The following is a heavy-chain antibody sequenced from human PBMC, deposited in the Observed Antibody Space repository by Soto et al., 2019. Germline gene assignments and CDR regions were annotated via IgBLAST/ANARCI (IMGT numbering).Heavy chain of an antibody. CDR3: ARTNGYLDY. Sequence: PWQTLSLNWSISGVRVSINSAALHWIRQSPSRGLEWLGRTYYRSKWYHEYAVSVKGRITINPDTSKNQFSLQLNSVTPEDAAVYYCARTNGYLDYWGQGTLVPVSS. J-gene: IGHJ4*02. CDR1: GVRVSINSAA. V-gene: IGHV6-1*01. D-gene: IGHD4-17*01. CDR2: TYYRSKWYH.